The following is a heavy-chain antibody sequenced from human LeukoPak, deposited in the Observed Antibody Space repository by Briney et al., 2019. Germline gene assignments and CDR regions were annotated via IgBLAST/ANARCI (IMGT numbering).Heavy chain of an antibody. V-gene: IGHV3-64*01. CDR2: ISSDGGST. D-gene: IGHD1-26*01. CDR3: ARLVGGSLYFDY. J-gene: IGHJ4*02. CDR1: GFTFSSYA. Sequence: PGGSLRLSCAASGFTFSSYAMHWVRQAPGNGLEYVSAISSDGGSTYYANSVKGRFTISRDNSKNTLYLQMGSLRAEDMAVYYCARLVGGSLYFDYWGQGTLVTVSS.